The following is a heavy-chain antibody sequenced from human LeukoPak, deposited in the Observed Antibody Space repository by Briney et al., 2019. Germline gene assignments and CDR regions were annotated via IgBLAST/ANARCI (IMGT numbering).Heavy chain of an antibody. J-gene: IGHJ4*02. CDR1: GFTFSSYA. D-gene: IGHD3-9*01. CDR3: VKDYDILTGYFDY. Sequence: GGSLRLSCSASGFTFSSYAMHWVRQAPGKGLEYVSAISSNGGSTYYADSVKGRFTISRDNSKNTLYLQMSSLRAEDTAVYYCVKDYDILTGYFDYWGQGTLVTVSS. V-gene: IGHV3-64D*06. CDR2: ISSNGGST.